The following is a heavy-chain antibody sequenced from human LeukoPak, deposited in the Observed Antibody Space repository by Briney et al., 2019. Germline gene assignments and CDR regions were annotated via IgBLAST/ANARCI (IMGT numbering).Heavy chain of an antibody. J-gene: IGHJ4*02. Sequence: ASVKVSCKASGYTFTSYDINWVRQATGQGLEWMGWMNPNSGNTGYAQKFQGRVTMARNTSISTAYMELSSLRSEDTAVYYCARDLSSSWAIDYWGQGTLVTVSS. CDR2: MNPNSGNT. CDR1: GYTFTSYD. V-gene: IGHV1-8*01. CDR3: ARDLSSSWAIDY. D-gene: IGHD6-13*01.